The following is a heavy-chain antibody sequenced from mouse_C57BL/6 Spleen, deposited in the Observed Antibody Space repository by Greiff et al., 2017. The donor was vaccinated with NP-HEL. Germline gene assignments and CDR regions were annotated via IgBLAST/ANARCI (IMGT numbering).Heavy chain of an antibody. V-gene: IGHV5-17*01. CDR3: ATHYGSSYGAMDY. Sequence: EVQVVESGGGLVKPGGSLKLSCAASGFTFSDYGMHWVRQAPEKGLEWVAYISSGSSTIYYADTVKGRFTISRDNAKNTLFLQMTSLRSEDTAMYYCATHYGSSYGAMDYWGQGTSVTVSS. CDR2: ISSGSSTI. J-gene: IGHJ4*01. CDR1: GFTFSDYG. D-gene: IGHD1-1*01.